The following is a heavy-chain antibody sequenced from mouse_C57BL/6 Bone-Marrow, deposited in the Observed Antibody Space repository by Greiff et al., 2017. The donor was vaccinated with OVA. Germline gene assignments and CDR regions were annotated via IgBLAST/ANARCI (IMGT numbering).Heavy chain of an antibody. Sequence: EVKLVESGGGLVQPGGSLKLSCAASGFTFSDYGMAWVRQAPRKGPEWVAFISNLAYSIYYADTVTGRFTISRENAKNTLYLEMSSLRSEDTAMYYCASSYYGSSPFAYWGQGTLVTVSA. CDR2: ISNLAYSI. CDR1: GFTFSDYG. V-gene: IGHV5-15*01. D-gene: IGHD1-1*01. J-gene: IGHJ3*01. CDR3: ASSYYGSSPFAY.